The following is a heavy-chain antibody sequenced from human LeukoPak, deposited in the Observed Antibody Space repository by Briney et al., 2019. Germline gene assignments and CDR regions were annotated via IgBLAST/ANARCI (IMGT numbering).Heavy chain of an antibody. V-gene: IGHV3-30*04. J-gene: IGHJ1*01. Sequence: PGGSLRLSCTASGFTFSAYAMHWVRQAPGKGLEWVAVISYGETNYYYAESVKGRFSISRDDSKNTLVLQMNSLTTEATGVYYCARARTGSYYSTFEHWGPGTLVSVSS. CDR1: GFTFSAYA. CDR2: ISYGETNY. CDR3: ARARTGSYYSTFEH. D-gene: IGHD3-10*01.